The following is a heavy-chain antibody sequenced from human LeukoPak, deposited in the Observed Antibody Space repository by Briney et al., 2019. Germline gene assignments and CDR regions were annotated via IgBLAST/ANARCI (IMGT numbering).Heavy chain of an antibody. CDR3: AREAVNYYDSSGYYFFDY. D-gene: IGHD3-22*01. V-gene: IGHV4-4*07. Sequence: SETLSLTCTVSGGSISSYYWSWIRQPAGKGLEWIGRIYTSGSTNYNPSLKSRVTMSADTSKNQFSLKLSSVTAADTAVYYCAREAVNYYDSSGYYFFDYWGQGTLVTVSS. J-gene: IGHJ4*02. CDR1: GGSISSYY. CDR2: IYTSGST.